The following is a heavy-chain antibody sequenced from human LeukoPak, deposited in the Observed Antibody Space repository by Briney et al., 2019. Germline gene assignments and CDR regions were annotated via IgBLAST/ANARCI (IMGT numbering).Heavy chain of an antibody. CDR1: GFSIRIGYY. Sequence: PSETLSLTCAVSGFSIRIGYYWGWIRQPPGKGLEWIGSICHSGDTYYNPSLKSRVTMSVDTSKNQFSLRLTSVTAADTAVYYCATGGAPDCSVGTCYSLDSWGQGTLVTGSS. CDR2: ICHSGDT. V-gene: IGHV4-38-2*01. CDR3: ATGGAPDCSVGTCYSLDS. D-gene: IGHD2-15*01. J-gene: IGHJ4*02.